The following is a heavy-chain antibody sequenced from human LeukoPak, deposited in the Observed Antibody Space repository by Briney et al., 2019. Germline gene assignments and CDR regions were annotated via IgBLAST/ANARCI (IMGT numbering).Heavy chain of an antibody. Sequence: SETLSLTCTVSGGSISSSYYYWGWIRQPPGKGLEWIGSIYYSGSTYYNPSLKSRVTISVDTSKNQFSLKLSSVTAADTAVYYCAREYYYDSSGSVWGQGTLVTVSS. CDR3: AREYYYDSSGSV. V-gene: IGHV4-39*07. CDR2: IYYSGST. CDR1: GGSISSSYYY. D-gene: IGHD3-22*01. J-gene: IGHJ4*02.